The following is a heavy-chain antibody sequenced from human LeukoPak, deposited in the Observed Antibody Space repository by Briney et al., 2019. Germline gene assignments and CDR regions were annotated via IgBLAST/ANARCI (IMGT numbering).Heavy chain of an antibody. CDR1: GFGFSNYE. V-gene: IGHV3-30*18. CDR3: AKDRLFGSGLNGPHYYYGMDV. J-gene: IGHJ6*02. D-gene: IGHD1-26*01. CDR2: ILYDGNNK. Sequence: GGSLRLSCAASGFGFSNYEMNWVRQAPGKGLEWVAVILYDGNNKHYAESVKGRFTISRDNSNNMLYLQMNSLRPEDTAVYYCAKDRLFGSGLNGPHYYYGMDVWGQGTTVTVSS.